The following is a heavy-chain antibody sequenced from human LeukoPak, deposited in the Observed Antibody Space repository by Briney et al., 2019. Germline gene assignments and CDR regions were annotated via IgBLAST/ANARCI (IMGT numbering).Heavy chain of an antibody. Sequence: GGSLRLSCAAPGFTFSDYYMSWIRQAPGKGLEWVSYISSSSSYTNYADSLEGRFTISRDNAKNSLYLQMNSLRAEDTAVYYCARGYYDSSGYTLFDYWGQGTLVTVSS. D-gene: IGHD3-22*01. CDR2: ISSSSSYT. V-gene: IGHV3-11*05. CDR1: GFTFSDYY. J-gene: IGHJ4*02. CDR3: ARGYYDSSGYTLFDY.